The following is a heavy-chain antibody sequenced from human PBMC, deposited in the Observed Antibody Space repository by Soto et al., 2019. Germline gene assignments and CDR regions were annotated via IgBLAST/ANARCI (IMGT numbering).Heavy chain of an antibody. V-gene: IGHV1-69*13. J-gene: IGHJ4*02. CDR2: IIPIFGTA. CDR1: GGTFSSYA. CDR3: ARGPLGYCSGGSCYGIDY. D-gene: IGHD2-15*01. Sequence: SVKVSCKASGGTFSSYAISWVRQAPGQGLEWMGGIIPIFGTANYAQKFQGRVTITADESTSTAYMELSSLRSEDTAVYYCARGPLGYCSGGSCYGIDYWGQGTLVTVPQ.